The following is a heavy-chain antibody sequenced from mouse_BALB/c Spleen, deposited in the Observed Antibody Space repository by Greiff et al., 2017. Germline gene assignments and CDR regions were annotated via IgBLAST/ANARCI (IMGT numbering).Heavy chain of an antibody. CDR3: AREDYGSFDY. CDR1: GFTFSDYY. V-gene: IGHV5-4*02. J-gene: IGHJ2*01. CDR2: ISDGGSYT. D-gene: IGHD1-1*01. Sequence: EVKLVESGGGLVKPGGSLKLSCAASGFTFSDYYMYWVRQTPEKRLEWVATISDGGSYTYYPDSVKGRFTISRDNAKNNLYLQMSSLKSEDTAMYYCAREDYGSFDYWGQGTTLTVSS.